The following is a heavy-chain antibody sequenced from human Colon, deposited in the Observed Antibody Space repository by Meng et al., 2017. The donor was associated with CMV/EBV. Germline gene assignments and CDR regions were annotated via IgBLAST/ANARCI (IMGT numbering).Heavy chain of an antibody. CDR1: GGSVYSYY. V-gene: IGHV4-59*02. Sequence: SETLSLTCNVSGGSVYSYYWGWIRQPPGKGLEWIGYIYYSGSTRYNPSLESRVTISIDRSKNHFSLEVRSVTAADTAVYYCARVNGDYYYGMDVWGQGTTVTVSS. CDR3: ARVNGDYYYGMDV. J-gene: IGHJ6*02. D-gene: IGHD1-1*01. CDR2: IYYSGST.